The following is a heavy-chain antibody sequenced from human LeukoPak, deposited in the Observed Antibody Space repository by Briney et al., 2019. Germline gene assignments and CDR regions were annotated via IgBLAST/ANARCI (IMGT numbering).Heavy chain of an antibody. V-gene: IGHV3-30*18. CDR2: ISYDGSNK. Sequence: GRSLRLSCAASGFTFSSYDMHWVRQAPGKGLEWVTVISYDGSNKYYGDSVKGRFTISRDNSENTLYLKMNSLRAEDTAVYYCAKEGSNGDFDYWGQGTLVTVSS. CDR1: GFTFSSYD. D-gene: IGHD1-26*01. J-gene: IGHJ4*02. CDR3: AKEGSNGDFDY.